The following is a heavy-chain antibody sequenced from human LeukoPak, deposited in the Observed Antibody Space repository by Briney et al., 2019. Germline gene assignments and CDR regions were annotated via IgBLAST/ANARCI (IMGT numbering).Heavy chain of an antibody. D-gene: IGHD2-2*02. CDR1: GFTFSSYS. CDR3: AKDPAYCSSTSCYRNWFDP. J-gene: IGHJ5*02. V-gene: IGHV3-21*01. Sequence: GGSLRLSCAASGFTFSSYSMNWVRQAPGKGLEWVSSISSSSSYIYYADSVKGRFTISRDNAKNHLYLQMNSLRAEDTAAYYCAKDPAYCSSTSCYRNWFDPWGQGTLVTVSS. CDR2: ISSSSSYI.